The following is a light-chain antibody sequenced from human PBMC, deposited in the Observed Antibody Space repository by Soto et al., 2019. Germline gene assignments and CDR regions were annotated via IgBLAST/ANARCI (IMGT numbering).Light chain of an antibody. V-gene: IGKV4-1*01. CDR2: WAS. Sequence: DIVMTQSPDSLAVSLGERATINCKSSQNILYSSNNKNYLAWYQQKPGQPPKLLIYWASTRESGVPDRFSGSGSGKDFTLTISSLQAEDVAVYYCQQYYSTPQTFGQGTKLEIK. CDR1: QNILYSSNNKNY. J-gene: IGKJ2*01. CDR3: QQYYSTPQT.